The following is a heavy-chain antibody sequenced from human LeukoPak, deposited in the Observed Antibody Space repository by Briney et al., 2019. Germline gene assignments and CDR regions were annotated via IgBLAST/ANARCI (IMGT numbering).Heavy chain of an antibody. D-gene: IGHD5-12*01. CDR3: VKAREYIGHDPVGDY. CDR2: ISGGADSK. J-gene: IGHJ4*02. V-gene: IGHV3-23*01. CDR1: GFSFSGCA. Sequence: PGGSLRLSCAASGFSFSGCAMGWVRQAPGKGPDWVSSISGGADSKYYADSVKGRFTISRDNSKNTLYLQINSLRFEDTAIYFCVKAREYIGHDPVGDYWGQGALVTVSS.